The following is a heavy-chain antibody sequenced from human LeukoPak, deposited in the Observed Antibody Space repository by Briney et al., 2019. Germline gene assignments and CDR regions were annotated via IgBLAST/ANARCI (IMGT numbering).Heavy chain of an antibody. V-gene: IGHV3-21*01. CDR3: ARAIRQYYDFWSAPGY. Sequence: GGSLRLSCAASGFTFSSYSMNWVRQAPGKGLEWVSSISSSSSYIYYADSVKGRFTISRDNAKNSLYLQMNSLRAEDTAVYYCARAIRQYYDFWSAPGYWGQGTLVTVSS. D-gene: IGHD3-3*01. J-gene: IGHJ4*02. CDR1: GFTFSSYS. CDR2: ISSSSSYI.